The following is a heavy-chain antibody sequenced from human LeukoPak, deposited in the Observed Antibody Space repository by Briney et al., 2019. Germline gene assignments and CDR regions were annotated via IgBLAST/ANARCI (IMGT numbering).Heavy chain of an antibody. CDR1: GYTFTSYY. J-gene: IGHJ4*02. Sequence: ASVKVSCKASGYTFTSYYMHWVRQAPGQGLEWMGWISAYNGNTNYAQKLQGRVTMTTDTSTSTAYMELRSLRSDDTAVYYCAGGHGDPFDYWGQGTLVTVSS. CDR2: ISAYNGNT. V-gene: IGHV1-18*04. CDR3: AGGHGDPFDY. D-gene: IGHD4-17*01.